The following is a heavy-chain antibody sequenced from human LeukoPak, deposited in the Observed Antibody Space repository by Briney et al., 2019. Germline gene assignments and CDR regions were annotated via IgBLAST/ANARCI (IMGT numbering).Heavy chain of an antibody. CDR1: GYSISSGYY. V-gene: IGHV4-38-2*02. Sequence: SETLSLTCAVSGYSISSGYYWGWIRQPPGKGLEWIGRIYTSGSTNYNPSLKSRVTMSVDTSKNQFPLKLSSVTAADTAVYYCARDRGAYCGGDCYSGDAFDIWGQGTMVTVSS. CDR2: IYTSGST. D-gene: IGHD2-21*02. CDR3: ARDRGAYCGGDCYSGDAFDI. J-gene: IGHJ3*02.